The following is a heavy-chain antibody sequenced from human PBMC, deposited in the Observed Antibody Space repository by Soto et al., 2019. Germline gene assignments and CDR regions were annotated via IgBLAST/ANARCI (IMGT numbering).Heavy chain of an antibody. CDR3: ARVWGINWFDP. D-gene: IGHD1-26*01. CDR2: IYYSGST. J-gene: IGHJ5*02. V-gene: IGHV4-39*01. CDR1: GGSISSSSYY. Sequence: SETLSLTCTVSGGSISSSSYYWGWIRQPPGKGLECIGTIYYSGSTYYNPSLKSRVTISVDTSKNQFSLKLSSVTAADTAVYYCARVWGINWFDPWGQGTLVTVSS.